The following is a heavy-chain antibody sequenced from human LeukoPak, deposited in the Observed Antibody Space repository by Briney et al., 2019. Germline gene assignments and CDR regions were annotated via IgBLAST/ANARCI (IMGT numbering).Heavy chain of an antibody. J-gene: IGHJ4*02. CDR2: INHSGST. V-gene: IGHV4-34*01. CDR3: ARINDSSGYHIDY. Sequence: SETLSLTCAVYGGSFSSYYWSWIRQPPGKGLEWIGEINHSGSTNYNPSLKSRVTISVDTSKNQFSLKLSSVTAADTAVYYCARINDSSGYHIDYWGQGTLVTVSS. CDR1: GGSFSSYY. D-gene: IGHD3-22*01.